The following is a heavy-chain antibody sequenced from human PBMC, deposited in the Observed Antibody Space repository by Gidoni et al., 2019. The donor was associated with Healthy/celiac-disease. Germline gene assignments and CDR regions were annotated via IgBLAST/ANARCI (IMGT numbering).Heavy chain of an antibody. CDR3: ARGPTKTDCGGDCRDWYFDL. CDR2: INPSGGST. J-gene: IGHJ2*01. V-gene: IGHV1-46*01. D-gene: IGHD2-21*02. CDR1: GYTFTSYY. Sequence: QVQLVQSGAEVKKPGASGKVSCKASGYTFTSYYMHWVRQAPGQGLEWMGIINPSGGSTSYAQKFQGRVTMTRDTSTSTVYMELSSLRSEDTAVYYCARGPTKTDCGGDCRDWYFDLWGRGTLVTVSS.